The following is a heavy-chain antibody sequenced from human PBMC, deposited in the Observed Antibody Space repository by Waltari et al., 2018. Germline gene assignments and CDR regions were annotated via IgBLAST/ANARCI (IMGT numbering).Heavy chain of an antibody. CDR2: ISYSGST. V-gene: IGHV4-30-4*08. CDR1: GGSISSGDYS. Sequence: QVQLQESGPGLVKPSQTLSLTCTVSGGSISSGDYSWSWIRQPPGKGLEWIGSISYSGSTYYNPSLKSRVTISVDTSKNQFSLKLSSVTAADTAVYYCARVGYYYYYMDVWGKGTTVTISS. J-gene: IGHJ6*03. CDR3: ARVGYYYYYMDV.